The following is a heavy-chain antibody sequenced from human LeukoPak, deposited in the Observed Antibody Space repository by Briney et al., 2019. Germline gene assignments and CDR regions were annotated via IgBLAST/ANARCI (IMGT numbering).Heavy chain of an antibody. D-gene: IGHD2-2*01. J-gene: IGHJ3*02. V-gene: IGHV4-59*01. CDR2: IYYSGST. CDR1: GGSISSYY. Sequence: PSETLSLTCTVSGGSISSYYRSWIRQPPGKGLEWIGYIYYSGSTNYNPSLKSLVTISVDTSKNQFSLKLSSVTAADTAVYYCARVSPAASYAFDIWGQGTMVTGSS. CDR3: ARVSPAASYAFDI.